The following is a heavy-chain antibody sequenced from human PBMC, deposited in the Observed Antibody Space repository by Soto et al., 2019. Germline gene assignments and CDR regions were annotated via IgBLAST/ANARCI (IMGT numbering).Heavy chain of an antibody. CDR1: GFTFSSYG. CDR3: AREVGYCLGSTPFHM. J-gene: IGHJ3*02. Sequence: QVQLVESGGGVVQPGRSLRLSCAASGFTFSSYGMHWVRQAPGKGLEWVAGIWHDGSRKFYGDSVKGRIIVSRDNSDNMLHLQMNSLRGADTAVYYCAREVGYCLGSTPFHMWGHGTIVTVSS. CDR2: IWHDGSRK. V-gene: IGHV3-33*01. D-gene: IGHD3-10*01.